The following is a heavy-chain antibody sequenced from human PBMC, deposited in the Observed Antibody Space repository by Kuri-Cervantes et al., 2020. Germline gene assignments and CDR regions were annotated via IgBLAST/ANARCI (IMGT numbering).Heavy chain of an antibody. CDR3: AREGYDFWSGPSGAYFDY. Sequence: SETLSLTCTVSGGSINSFYWSWIRQTPGSGLEWIAYIYDSGTTNYNPSLKSRVTISLDTSKNQFSLKLSSVTAADTAVYYCAREGYDFWSGPSGAYFDYWGQGTLVTVSS. CDR1: GGSINSFY. J-gene: IGHJ4*02. V-gene: IGHV4-59*12. CDR2: IYDSGTT. D-gene: IGHD3-3*01.